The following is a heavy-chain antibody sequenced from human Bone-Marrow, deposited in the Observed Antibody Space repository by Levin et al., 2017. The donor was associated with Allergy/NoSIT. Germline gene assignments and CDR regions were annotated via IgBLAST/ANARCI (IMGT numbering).Heavy chain of an antibody. J-gene: IGHJ4*02. CDR3: VKPKARSNAWYIEY. Sequence: GGSLRLSCVASGFSFSSYAMSWVRQAPGKGLEWVSAISDSGGSTYYADSVKGRFTISRDNSKSTLYLQMNSLRAEDTAMYYCVKPKARSNAWYIEYWGQGTLVTVSS. CDR2: ISDSGGST. CDR1: GFSFSSYA. V-gene: IGHV3-23*01. D-gene: IGHD1-26*01.